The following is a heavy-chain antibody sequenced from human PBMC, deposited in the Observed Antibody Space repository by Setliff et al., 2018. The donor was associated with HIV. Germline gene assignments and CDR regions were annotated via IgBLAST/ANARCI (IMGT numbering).Heavy chain of an antibody. D-gene: IGHD3-22*01. V-gene: IGHV4-39*07. CDR2: LHYSGNT. J-gene: IGHJ4*02. Sequence: PSETLSLTCTVSGGSISSTTYYWGWIRQTPGKGLEWIGSLHYSGNTYYNSSLKSRVTISLDTSKNQFSLKLNSVTAADTAVYYCARGKNYYDSSGYHYWGQGTLVTVSS. CDR1: GGSISSTTYY. CDR3: ARGKNYYDSSGYHY.